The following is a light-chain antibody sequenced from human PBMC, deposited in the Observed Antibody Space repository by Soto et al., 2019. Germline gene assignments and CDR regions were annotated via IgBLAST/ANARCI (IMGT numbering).Light chain of an antibody. CDR1: QPFITW. V-gene: IGKV1-5*01. Sequence: DIQMTQSPSTLSASIGDRVTITCRASQPFITWLAGYQQKPGKAPNLLIYHASNLETGVPSRFSGSAFGTEFTLTISSLQPDDFATYYCQHYNSYPWTFGQGTKVEIK. J-gene: IGKJ1*01. CDR2: HAS. CDR3: QHYNSYPWT.